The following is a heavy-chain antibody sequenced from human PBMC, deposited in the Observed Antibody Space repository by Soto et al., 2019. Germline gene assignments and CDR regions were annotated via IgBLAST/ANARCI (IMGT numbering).Heavy chain of an antibody. V-gene: IGHV3-49*04. CDR2: IRSKTYGGTT. CDR1: GTTFGDDT. Sequence: GGSLRLSCTASGTTFGDDTVNWVRQAPGKGLEWVGYIRSKTYGGTTECAASVKDRFTISRDDSKSAAYLEMSSLKSEDTAVYYCTRGMGDYWSGYSPSYFDSWGQGTLVTVSS. D-gene: IGHD3-3*01. CDR3: TRGMGDYWSGYSPSYFDS. J-gene: IGHJ4*02.